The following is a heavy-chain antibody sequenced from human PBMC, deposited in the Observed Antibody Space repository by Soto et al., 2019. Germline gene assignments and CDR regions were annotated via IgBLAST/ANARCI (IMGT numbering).Heavy chain of an antibody. CDR2: IYYSGST. V-gene: IGHV4-39*01. CDR1: GGSISSSSYY. D-gene: IGHD3-3*02. J-gene: IGHJ6*02. Sequence: SETLSLTCTVSGGSISSSSYYWGWIRQPPGKGLEWIGSIYYSGSTYYNPSLKSRVTISVDTSKNQFSLKLSSVTAADTAVYYCARLTLDHFFLFGYHSYGMAFLGQGTMVTVFS. CDR3: ARLTLDHFFLFGYHSYGMAF.